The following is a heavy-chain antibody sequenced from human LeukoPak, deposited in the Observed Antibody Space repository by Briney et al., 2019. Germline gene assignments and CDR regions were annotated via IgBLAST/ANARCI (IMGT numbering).Heavy chain of an antibody. CDR1: GFTFSSYA. J-gene: IGHJ6*03. CDR2: ISSSGSTI. V-gene: IGHV3-48*04. Sequence: GGSLRLSCAASGFTFSSYAMSWVRQAPGKGLEWVSYISSSGSTIYYADSVKGRFTISRDNAKNSLYLQMNSLRAEDTAVYYCARASAGLVFDYYYYMDVWGKGTTVTVSS. D-gene: IGHD6-6*01. CDR3: ARASAGLVFDYYYYMDV.